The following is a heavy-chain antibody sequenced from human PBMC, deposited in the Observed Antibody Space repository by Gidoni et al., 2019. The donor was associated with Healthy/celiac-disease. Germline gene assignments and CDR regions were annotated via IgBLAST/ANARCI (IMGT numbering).Heavy chain of an antibody. J-gene: IGHJ4*02. CDR2: IRSKANSYAT. V-gene: IGHV3-73*02. Sequence: EVQLVESGGGLVQPGGSLKLSCAASGFTFSGSAMHWVRQASGKGLGWVGRIRSKANSYATAYAASVKGRFTISRDDSKNTAYLQMNSLKTEDTAVYYCTREYGALGNYWGQGTLVTVSS. CDR1: GFTFSGSA. CDR3: TREYGALGNY. D-gene: IGHD4-17*01.